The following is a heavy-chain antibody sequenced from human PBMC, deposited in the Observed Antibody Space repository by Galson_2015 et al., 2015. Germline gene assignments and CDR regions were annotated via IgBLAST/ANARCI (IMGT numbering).Heavy chain of an antibody. J-gene: IGHJ4*02. CDR2: VDTSGSP. D-gene: IGHD2-15*01. Sequence: WSWIRQSAGKGLEWIGRVDTSGSPNYHPSLESRVTISIDTSKNQFSLKLSSVTAADTAVYYCARGSCSGGRCLIFDYWGQGTLVTVSS. CDR3: ARGSCSGGRCLIFDY. V-gene: IGHV4-61*02.